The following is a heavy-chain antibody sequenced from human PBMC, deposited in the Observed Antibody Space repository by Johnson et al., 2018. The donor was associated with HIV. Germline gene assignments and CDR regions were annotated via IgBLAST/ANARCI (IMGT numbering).Heavy chain of an antibody. D-gene: IGHD2-2*01. CDR3: AKEGYCSSTSCYENAFDI. J-gene: IGHJ3*02. Sequence: QVQLVESGGGLVKPGESLRLSCAASGFTFSDYYMSWIRQAPGKGLEWVAVISYDGGDKYYADSVKGRFTISRDNSKSTLYLQMNSLRAEDTAVYYCAKEGYCSSTSCYENAFDIWGQGTMVTVSS. CDR2: ISYDGGDK. CDR1: GFTFSDYY. V-gene: IGHV3-30*18.